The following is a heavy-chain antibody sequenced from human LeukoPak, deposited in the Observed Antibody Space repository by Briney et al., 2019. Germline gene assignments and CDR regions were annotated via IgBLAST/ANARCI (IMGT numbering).Heavy chain of an antibody. Sequence: PGGSLRLSCVVSGFTFSTSAMSWVRQAPGKGLEWVSAISGSGGSTYYADSVKGRFTISRDNSKNTLYLQMNSLRAEDTAVYYCAKVQWDYIRGGDFDYWGQGTLVTVSS. D-gene: IGHD4-11*01. J-gene: IGHJ4*02. CDR2: ISGSGGST. CDR3: AKVQWDYIRGGDFDY. V-gene: IGHV3-23*01. CDR1: GFTFSTSA.